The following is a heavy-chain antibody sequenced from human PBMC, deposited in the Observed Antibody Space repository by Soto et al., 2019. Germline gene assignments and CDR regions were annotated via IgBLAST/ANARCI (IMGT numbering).Heavy chain of an antibody. V-gene: IGHV4-39*01. D-gene: IGHD5-12*01. CDR3: ASPRRLRGYSGYRTFDY. CDR2: IYYSGST. J-gene: IGHJ4*02. Sequence: KASETLSLTCTVSGGSISSSSYYWGWIRQPPGKGLEWIGSIYYSGSTYYNPSLKSRVTISVDTSKNQFSLKLSSVTAADTAVYYCASPRRLRGYSGYRTFDYWGQGTLVTVSS. CDR1: GGSISSSSYY.